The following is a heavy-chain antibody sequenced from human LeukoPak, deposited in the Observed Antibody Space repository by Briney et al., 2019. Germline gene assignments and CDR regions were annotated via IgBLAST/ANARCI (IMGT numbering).Heavy chain of an antibody. CDR3: ANIGRHDY. CDR1: GVTSSSYG. D-gene: IGHD2-15*01. J-gene: IGHJ4*02. Sequence: GGSLRLSCAASGVTSSSYGMHWVRQAPGKGLEWVAVIWYDGSNKYYADSVKGRFTISRDNSKNTLYLQMNSLRAEDTAVYYCANIGRHDYWGQGTLVTVSS. V-gene: IGHV3-33*06. CDR2: IWYDGSNK.